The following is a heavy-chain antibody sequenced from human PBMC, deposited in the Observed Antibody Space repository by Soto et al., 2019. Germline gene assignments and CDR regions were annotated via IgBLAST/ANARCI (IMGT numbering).Heavy chain of an antibody. Sequence: ASVKVSCKTSGYTFTDYGIDWVRQAPGQGLEWMGWIGVYNGDTKYVQKFRDRLTITAETSTATVHMELRSLRSDDTALYYCAIHDSRVGDLDYWGQGTLVTVSS. CDR3: AIHDSRVGDLDY. J-gene: IGHJ4*02. V-gene: IGHV1-18*01. CDR2: IGVYNGDT. CDR1: GYTFTDYG. D-gene: IGHD1-26*01.